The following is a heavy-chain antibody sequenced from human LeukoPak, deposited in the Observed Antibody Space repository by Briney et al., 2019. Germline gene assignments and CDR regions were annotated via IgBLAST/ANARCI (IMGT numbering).Heavy chain of an antibody. CDR1: GFTFSNAW. D-gene: IGHD3-22*01. CDR2: IKSKTDGGTT. CDR3: TTDVGSYYDSSGYFHFDY. J-gene: IGHJ4*02. Sequence: GGSLRLSCAASGFTFSNAWMSSVRQAPGKGLEWVGRIKSKTDGGTTDYAAPVKGRFTISRDDSKNTLYLQMNSLKTEDTAVYYCTTDVGSYYDSSGYFHFDYWGQGTLVTVSS. V-gene: IGHV3-15*01.